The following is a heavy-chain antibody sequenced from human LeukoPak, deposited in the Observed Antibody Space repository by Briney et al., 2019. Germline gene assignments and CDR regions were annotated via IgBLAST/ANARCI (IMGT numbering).Heavy chain of an antibody. V-gene: IGHV4-34*01. CDR2: INHSGST. J-gene: IGHJ4*02. CDR1: GGSFSGYY. Sequence: SETLSLTCAVYGGSFSGYYRSWIRQPPGKGLEWIGEINHSGSTNYNPSLKSRVTISVDTSKNQFSLKLSSVTAADTAVYYCARGKCSSTSCYLGDLGFDYWGQGTLVTVSS. D-gene: IGHD2-2*01. CDR3: ARGKCSSTSCYLGDLGFDY.